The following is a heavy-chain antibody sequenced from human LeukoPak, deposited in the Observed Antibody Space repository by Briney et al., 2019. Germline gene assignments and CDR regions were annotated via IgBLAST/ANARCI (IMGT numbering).Heavy chain of an antibody. D-gene: IGHD3-22*01. Sequence: ASVKVSCKASGYTFSAYYKHWVRQAPGQGLEWMGWINPNTGGTNYAQKFQGRVTMTRDTSISTTYMELSRLRSDDTAVYYCASQPYYFDSSGYYDYWGQGTLVTVSS. J-gene: IGHJ4*02. CDR1: GYTFSAYY. CDR3: ASQPYYFDSSGYYDY. V-gene: IGHV1-2*02. CDR2: INPNTGGT.